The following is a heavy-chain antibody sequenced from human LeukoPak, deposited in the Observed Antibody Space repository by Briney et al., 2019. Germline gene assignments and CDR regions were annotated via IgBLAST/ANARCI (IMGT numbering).Heavy chain of an antibody. D-gene: IGHD3-16*01. J-gene: IGHJ4*02. CDR2: IYYSEST. CDR3: ARQGKDDYAPDY. Sequence: PSETLSLTCPVSGGSLSSSSHYWGWIRQPPGRGLEWIGSIYYSESTNYNPSLKSRVPISVATSKNQFSLTLSALTAADTAVYYCARQGKDDYAPDYWGEGTLVTVPS. CDR1: GGSLSSSSHY. V-gene: IGHV4-39*01.